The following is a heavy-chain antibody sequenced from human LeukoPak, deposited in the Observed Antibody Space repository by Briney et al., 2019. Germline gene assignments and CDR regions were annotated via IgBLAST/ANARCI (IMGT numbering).Heavy chain of an antibody. CDR2: IKQDGSEK. D-gene: IGHD2-8*01. CDR3: ARMYDYYYMDV. CDR1: GDFLNNSL. V-gene: IGHV3-7*01. J-gene: IGHJ6*03. Sequence: ETLSLTCAVSGDFLNNSLWSWVRQAPGKGLEWVANIKQDGSEKYYVDSVKGRLTISRDNAKNSLYLQMNSLRAEDTAVYYCARMYDYYYMDVWGKGTTVTVSS.